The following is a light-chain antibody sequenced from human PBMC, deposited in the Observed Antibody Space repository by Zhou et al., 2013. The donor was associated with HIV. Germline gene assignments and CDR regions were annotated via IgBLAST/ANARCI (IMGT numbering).Light chain of an antibody. CDR1: HDISTW. CDR3: QQANSFPLT. Sequence: DIQMTQSPSYVSASVGDRVTITCRASHDISTWLAWYQQKPGKAPILLIYAASNLHDGVPARFSGGGSGTHFTLTINSLQPDDFATYYCQQANSFPLTFGGGPKVEI. J-gene: IGKJ4*01. V-gene: IGKV1-12*01. CDR2: AAS.